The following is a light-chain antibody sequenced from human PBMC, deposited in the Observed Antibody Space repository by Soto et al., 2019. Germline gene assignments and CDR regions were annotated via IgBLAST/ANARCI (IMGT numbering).Light chain of an antibody. Sequence: QSALTQPRSVSGSPGQSVTISCTVTSSDVGGYNYVSWYQQHPGKAPKLMIYDVSKRPSGVPDRFSGSKSGNTASLTISGLQAEDEALHSFSSYAGSYVVFRGRTQVTVL. V-gene: IGLV2-11*01. CDR2: DVS. CDR1: SSDVGGYNY. J-gene: IGLJ2*01. CDR3: SSYAGSYVV.